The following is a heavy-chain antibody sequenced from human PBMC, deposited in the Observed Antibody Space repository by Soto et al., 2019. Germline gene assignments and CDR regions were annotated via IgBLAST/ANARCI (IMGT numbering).Heavy chain of an antibody. CDR1: GFTFSNAW. V-gene: IGHV3-15*07. J-gene: IGHJ3*02. D-gene: IGHD1-20*01. CDR3: TTDLAVLDAFDI. CDR2: IKSKTDGGTT. Sequence: EVQLVESGGGLVKPGGSLRLSCAASGFTFSNAWMNWVRQAPGKGLEWVGRIKSKTDGGTTDYAAPVKGRFTISRDDSKNTLYLQMNRLKTEDTAVYYCTTDLAVLDAFDIWGQGTMVTVSS.